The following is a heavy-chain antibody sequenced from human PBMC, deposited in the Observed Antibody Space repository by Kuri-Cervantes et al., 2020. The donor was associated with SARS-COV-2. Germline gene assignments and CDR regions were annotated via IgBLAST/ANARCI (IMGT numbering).Heavy chain of an antibody. Sequence: SETLSLTCDISGDSVSSNNAAWNWIRQSPSRGLEWLGRTYYRSNWYYNYAISVKSRITINSDTSKNQFSLKLSSVTAADTAVYYCARPTGEYCSGGSCYSWWFDPWGQGTLVTVSS. CDR2: TYYRSNWYY. V-gene: IGHV6-1*01. D-gene: IGHD2-15*01. CDR1: GDSVSSNNAA. J-gene: IGHJ5*02. CDR3: ARPTGEYCSGGSCYSWWFDP.